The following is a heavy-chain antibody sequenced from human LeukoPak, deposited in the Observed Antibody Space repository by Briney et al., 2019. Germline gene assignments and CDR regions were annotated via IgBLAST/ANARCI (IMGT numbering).Heavy chain of an antibody. Sequence: GGSLRLSCAASGFTFSIYAMSWVRHAPGKGLEWVSDSVISGGGGSTYYADSVKGRFTISRDTSKNALFLQMNSLRTDDTAVYYCAKGRYDSSGYFYFDSWGQGTLVTVSS. CDR1: GFTFSIYA. J-gene: IGHJ4*02. V-gene: IGHV3-23*01. CDR2: ISGGGGST. D-gene: IGHD3-22*01. CDR3: AKGRYDSSGYFYFDS.